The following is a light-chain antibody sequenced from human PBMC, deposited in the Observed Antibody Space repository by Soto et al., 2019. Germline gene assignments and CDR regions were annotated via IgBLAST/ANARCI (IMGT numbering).Light chain of an antibody. J-gene: IGKJ1*01. Sequence: DIQMTQSPSSLSASVGDSVTITCRASQGISNNLAWYQQKPGKVPKLLIYGASTLQSGVPSRFSGSRSGTDFTLTISSLQPEDVATYYCQKYASAPLTFGQGTKVDFK. CDR3: QKYASAPLT. CDR1: QGISNN. V-gene: IGKV1-27*01. CDR2: GAS.